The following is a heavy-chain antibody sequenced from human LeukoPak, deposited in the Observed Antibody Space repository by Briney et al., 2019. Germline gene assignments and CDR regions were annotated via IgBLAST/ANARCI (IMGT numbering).Heavy chain of an antibody. Sequence: SETLSLTCTVSGGSISSSSYYWGWIRQPPGKGLEWIGSIYCSGSTYYNPSLKSRVTISVDTSKNQFSLKLSSVTAADTAVYYCARLVPPRWALDLAFDIWGQGTMVTVSS. CDR2: IYCSGST. D-gene: IGHD3-16*01. V-gene: IGHV4-39*01. J-gene: IGHJ3*02. CDR3: ARLVPPRWALDLAFDI. CDR1: GGSISSSSYY.